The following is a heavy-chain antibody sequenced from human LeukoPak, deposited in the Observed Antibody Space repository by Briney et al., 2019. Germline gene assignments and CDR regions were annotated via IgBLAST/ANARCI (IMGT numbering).Heavy chain of an antibody. CDR2: IWYDESNK. CDR1: GFTFSSYG. V-gene: IGHV3-33*06. J-gene: IGHJ5*02. D-gene: IGHD6-19*01. Sequence: GGSLRLSCAASGFTFSSYGMHWVRQAPGKGLEWVAIIWYDESNKFYTDSVRGRFTISRDNSKNTLYVQLNSLRAEDTAVYFCAKGGSSGWYLSNWIDPWGQGTLVTVSS. CDR3: AKGGSSGWYLSNWIDP.